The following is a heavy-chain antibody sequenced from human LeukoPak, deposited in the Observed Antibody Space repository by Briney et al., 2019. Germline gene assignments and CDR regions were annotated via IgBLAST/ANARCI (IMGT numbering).Heavy chain of an antibody. D-gene: IGHD2-2*01. J-gene: IGHJ3*02. CDR1: GFTFSDFY. V-gene: IGHV1-69-2*01. CDR3: AKDLRISTSWYDAFDI. CDR2: VNPEDGKT. Sequence: ATVKVSCKASGFTFSDFYIHWVQQAPGKGLEWMGRVNPEDGKTVYAEKFQGRVTITADTSRDTAYMELSSLRSDDTAMYYCAKDLRISTSWYDAFDIWGQGTVVTVSS.